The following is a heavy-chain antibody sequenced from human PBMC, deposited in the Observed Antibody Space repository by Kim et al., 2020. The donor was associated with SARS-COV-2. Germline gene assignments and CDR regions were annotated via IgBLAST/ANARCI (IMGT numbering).Heavy chain of an antibody. V-gene: IGHV3-23*01. Sequence: GGSLRLSCAASGFTFRNVYFNWVRQAPGKGLEWVSGISGRGDITQNAGAVKGRFTISRDNSKNTVFLQINRLGPEDTAVYYCAKDHDTSMGFDHWGQGSLVTVSS. CDR2: ISGRGDIT. D-gene: IGHD5-18*01. CDR3: AKDHDTSMGFDH. J-gene: IGHJ4*02. CDR1: GFTFRNVY.